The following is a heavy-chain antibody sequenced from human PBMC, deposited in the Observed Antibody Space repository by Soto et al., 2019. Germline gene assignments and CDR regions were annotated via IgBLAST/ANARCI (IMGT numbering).Heavy chain of an antibody. V-gene: IGHV3-33*01. D-gene: IGHD2-21*01. CDR1: GFTFSNHG. J-gene: IGHJ6*02. Sequence: QEQLVESGGGVVQPGRSLRLSCAASGFTFSNHGMHWVRQAPGKGLEWVAVIWHDGSKIYYAETVKGRFTISRDNSNNTVYLQMDGLRAEDTAVYYCARDDIVVVVGGKEFYNGVDAWGQGTTVTVSS. CDR2: IWHDGSKI. CDR3: ARDDIVVVVGGKEFYNGVDA.